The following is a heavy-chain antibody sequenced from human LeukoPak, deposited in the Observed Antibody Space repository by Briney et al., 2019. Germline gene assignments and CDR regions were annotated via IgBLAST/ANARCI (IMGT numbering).Heavy chain of an antibody. CDR3: ARIPTNWDVDY. D-gene: IGHD1-1*01. Sequence: ASVKVSCKASGYTFTNFGITWVRQAPGQRLEWMGWISPYNGNRNHAQKFQDRVTMTTDTSTTTAYMELRSLRSDDTAVYYCARIPTNWDVDYWGQGTLVTVSS. CDR2: ISPYNGNR. V-gene: IGHV1-18*01. CDR1: GYTFTNFG. J-gene: IGHJ4*02.